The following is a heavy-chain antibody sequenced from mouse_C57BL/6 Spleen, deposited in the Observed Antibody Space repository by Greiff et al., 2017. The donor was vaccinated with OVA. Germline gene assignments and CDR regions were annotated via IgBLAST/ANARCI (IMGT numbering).Heavy chain of an antibody. CDR1: GYTFTDYY. Sequence: EVQLQQSGPELVKPGASVKISCKASGYTFTDYYMNWVKQSHGKSLEWIGDINPNNGGTSYNQKIKGKATLTVDKSSSTAYMELRSLTSEDSAVYYCARSYYAPYYFDYWGQGTTLTVSS. J-gene: IGHJ2*01. CDR2: INPNNGGT. D-gene: IGHD2-10*01. V-gene: IGHV1-26*01. CDR3: ARSYYAPYYFDY.